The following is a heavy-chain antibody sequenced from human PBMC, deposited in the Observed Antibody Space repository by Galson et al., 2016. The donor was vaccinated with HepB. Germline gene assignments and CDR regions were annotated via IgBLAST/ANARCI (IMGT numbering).Heavy chain of an antibody. CDR1: GFTFSSHW. J-gene: IGHJ2*01. D-gene: IGHD1-26*01. CDR2: INTDGSST. CDR3: AREGSRPIDY. Sequence: SLRLSCAASGFTFSSHWMHWVRQAPGKGLVWVSRINTDGSSTSHADSVKGRFTISRDNAKNTLYLQMNSLRAEDTAVYYCAREGSRPIDYWGRGTLVTVSS. V-gene: IGHV3-74*01.